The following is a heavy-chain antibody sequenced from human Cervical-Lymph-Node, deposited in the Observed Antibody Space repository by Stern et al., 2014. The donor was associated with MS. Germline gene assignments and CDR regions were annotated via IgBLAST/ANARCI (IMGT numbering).Heavy chain of an antibody. D-gene: IGHD4-11*01. CDR3: ARQPDYSDFLDF. CDR2: INGVPGTT. J-gene: IGHJ4*02. V-gene: IGHV1-3*01. CDR1: GYNFIDHD. Sequence: QVQLVESGAEVKKPGASMTISCKTSGYNFIDHDIHWVRQAPGPRLEWMGCINGVPGTTKYSQKFQGRVSFTRDKAASAAYMDLSSLSPDDTAVYYCARQPDYSDFLDFWGQGTLVTVSS.